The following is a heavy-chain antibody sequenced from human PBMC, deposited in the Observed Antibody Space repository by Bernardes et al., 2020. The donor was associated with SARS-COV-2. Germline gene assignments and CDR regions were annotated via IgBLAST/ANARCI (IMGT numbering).Heavy chain of an antibody. CDR3: ARGNVVVIAATADF. V-gene: IGHV1-18*04. CDR2: INAYNGNT. Sequence: ASVKVSCKTSGYSFTYYGFSWVRQAPGQGLEWMGWINAYNGNTHYAQHLQGRVTLTRDTSTSTAYMELRSLRSDDTAVYYCARGNVVVIAATADFWGQGTLITVSS. J-gene: IGHJ4*02. D-gene: IGHD2-15*01. CDR1: GYSFTYYG.